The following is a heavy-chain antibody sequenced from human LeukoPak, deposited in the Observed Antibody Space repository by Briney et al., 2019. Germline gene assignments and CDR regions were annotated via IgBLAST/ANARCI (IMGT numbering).Heavy chain of an antibody. Sequence: ASVKVSCKASGYTFTGYYMHWVRQAPGQGLEWMGWINPNSGGTNYAQKFQGRVTMTRDTSISTAYMELSRLRSDDTAVYYCARVPPPAGGPDYYFDYWGQGTLVTVSP. CDR3: ARVPPPAGGPDYYFDY. CDR1: GYTFTGYY. V-gene: IGHV1-2*02. CDR2: INPNSGGT. J-gene: IGHJ4*02. D-gene: IGHD3-10*01.